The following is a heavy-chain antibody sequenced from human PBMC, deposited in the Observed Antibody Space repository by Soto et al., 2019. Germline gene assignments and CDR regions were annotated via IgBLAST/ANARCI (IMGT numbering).Heavy chain of an antibody. Sequence: EVQLLESGGGLVQPGGSLRLSCAASGFTFSSYAMSWVRQAPGKGLEWVSALSGGGGTTYYADSVKGRFTITRDNSKNTLSLQVNSLRAEDTAQYYCATGYRRAYGPFDSWGQGTLVTVSS. V-gene: IGHV3-23*01. J-gene: IGHJ4*02. CDR2: LSGGGGTT. D-gene: IGHD4-17*01. CDR1: GFTFSSYA. CDR3: ATGYRRAYGPFDS.